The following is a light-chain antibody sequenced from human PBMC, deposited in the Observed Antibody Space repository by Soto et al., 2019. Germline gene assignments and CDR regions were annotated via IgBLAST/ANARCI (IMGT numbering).Light chain of an antibody. CDR2: DVS. CDR1: SSDVGGYNY. Sequence: QSVLTQPASVSGSPGQSITISCTGTSSDVGGYNYVSWYQHHPGKAPKLMIYDVSNRPSGVSNRFSGSKSGNTASLIISGLQSEDEADYYCSSYTISSTLSTYVFGTGTKVTVL. CDR3: SSYTISSTLSTYV. V-gene: IGLV2-14*03. J-gene: IGLJ1*01.